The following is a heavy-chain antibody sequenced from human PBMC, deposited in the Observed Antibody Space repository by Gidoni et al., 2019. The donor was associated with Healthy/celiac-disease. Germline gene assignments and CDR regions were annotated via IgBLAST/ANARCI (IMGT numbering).Heavy chain of an antibody. CDR1: GFTFSSYD. J-gene: IGHJ3*02. CDR3: ARAGVAGWAFDI. D-gene: IGHD2-15*01. Sequence: EMQLVEAGGGVVQPGGSLRRSGAASGFTFSSYDMNWVRQAPGKGLEWVSYISSSGSTIYYADSVKGRFTISRDNAKNSLYLQMNSLRAEDTAVYYCARAGVAGWAFDIWGQGTMVTVSS. V-gene: IGHV3-48*03. CDR2: ISSSGSTI.